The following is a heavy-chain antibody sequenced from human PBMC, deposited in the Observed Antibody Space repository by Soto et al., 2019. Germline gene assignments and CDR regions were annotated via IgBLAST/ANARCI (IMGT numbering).Heavy chain of an antibody. D-gene: IGHD3-9*01. CDR2: ISPHNFNT. J-gene: IGHJ4*02. CDR3: ARGEGGYAILTGYYKVPHFDS. V-gene: IGHV1-18*01. Sequence: QVPLEQSGAEVKKPGDSLKVSCKASGYTFTHFYITWVRQAPGQGLEWMGAISPHNFNTNFAQKFQGKVTLTTDTSTITAYMELRSLASDATAVYLCARGEGGYAILTGYYKVPHFDSWGQGVLVSVSS. CDR1: GYTFTHFY.